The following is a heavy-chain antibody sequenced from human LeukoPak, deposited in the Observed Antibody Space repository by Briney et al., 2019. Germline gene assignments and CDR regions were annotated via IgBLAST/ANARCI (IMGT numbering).Heavy chain of an antibody. J-gene: IGHJ4*02. CDR2: ISYDGSNK. V-gene: IGHV3-30-3*02. CDR3: AKDRLWFGELSPSPDY. D-gene: IGHD3-10*01. Sequence: GGPLSPSCAASGSTFSSYVSHGVRQPPGKGLGGAAVISYDGSNKYYADSVKCRFTISRDNSKNTLYLQMNSLRAEDTAVYYCAKDRLWFGELSPSPDYWGQGTLVTVSS. CDR1: GSTFSSYV.